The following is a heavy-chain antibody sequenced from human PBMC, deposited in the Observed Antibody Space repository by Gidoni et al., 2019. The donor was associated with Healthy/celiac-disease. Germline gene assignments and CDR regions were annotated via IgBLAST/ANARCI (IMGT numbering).Heavy chain of an antibody. CDR1: VGPIRSSSYY. CDR2: IYYSGST. D-gene: IGHD1-26*01. V-gene: IGHV4-39*02. J-gene: IGHJ4*02. Sequence: QLQLQESGPGLVKPSEPLSLTCPVSVGPIRSSSYYWGWIRQPPGKGLEWIGSIYYSGSTYYNPSLKSRVTISVDTSKNQFSLKLSSVTAADTAVYYCARDTVGATYFDYWGQGTLVTVSS. CDR3: ARDTVGATYFDY.